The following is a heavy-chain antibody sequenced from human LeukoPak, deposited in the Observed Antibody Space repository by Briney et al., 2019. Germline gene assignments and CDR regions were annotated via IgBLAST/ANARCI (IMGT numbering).Heavy chain of an antibody. D-gene: IGHD3-10*01. CDR1: GGSISSFY. V-gene: IGHV4-59*12. CDR2: IFYSGST. Sequence: SETLSLTCTVSGGSISSFYWSWIRQPPGKGLEWIGNIFYSGSTYYSPSLKSRVTISLDTSRNQFSLKLNSVTAADTAVYYCAKSNGYGLVDIWGQGTMVTVSS. J-gene: IGHJ3*02. CDR3: AKSNGYGLVDI.